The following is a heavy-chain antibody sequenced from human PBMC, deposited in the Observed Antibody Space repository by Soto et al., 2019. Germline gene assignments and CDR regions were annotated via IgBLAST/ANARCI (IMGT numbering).Heavy chain of an antibody. CDR1: CGSISSSSYY. CDR3: ARRGSGSYSDY. V-gene: IGHV4-39*01. CDR2: IYYSGST. J-gene: IGHJ4*02. D-gene: IGHD3-10*01. Sequence: QLQLQESGPGLVKPSETLSLTCTVSCGSISSSSYYWGWIRQPPGKGLEWIGGIYYSGSTYYNPSLKSRVTISVDTSKNQFSLKLSSVTAEDTAVYYCARRGSGSYSDYWGQGTLVTVSS.